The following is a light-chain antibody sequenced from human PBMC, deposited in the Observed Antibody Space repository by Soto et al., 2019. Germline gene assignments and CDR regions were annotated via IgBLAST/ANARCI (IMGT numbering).Light chain of an antibody. CDR3: CSYAGSSMFV. CDR2: EVV. Sequence: QSVLTQPASVSGSPGQSITISCTGSSSDVGPYNLVSWYQHHPGKAPKLMISEVVKRPSGVSNRFSGSKSGNTASLTISGLQAEDEAYYYCCSYAGSSMFVFGGGTKLTVL. V-gene: IGLV2-23*02. J-gene: IGLJ2*01. CDR1: SSDVGPYNL.